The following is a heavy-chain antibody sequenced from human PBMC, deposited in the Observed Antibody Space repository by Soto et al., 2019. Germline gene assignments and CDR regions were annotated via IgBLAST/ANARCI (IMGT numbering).Heavy chain of an antibody. D-gene: IGHD5-12*01. J-gene: IGHJ5*02. V-gene: IGHV3-33*01. Sequence: QVQLVESGGGVVQPGRSLRLSCAASGFTFSSYGMHWVRQAPGKGLEWVAVIWYDGSNKYYADSVKGRFTISRDNSKNTLYLQMNSLRAEDTAVYYCARDLGEDGYNYDWFDPWGQGTLVTVSS. CDR3: ARDLGEDGYNYDWFDP. CDR2: IWYDGSNK. CDR1: GFTFSSYG.